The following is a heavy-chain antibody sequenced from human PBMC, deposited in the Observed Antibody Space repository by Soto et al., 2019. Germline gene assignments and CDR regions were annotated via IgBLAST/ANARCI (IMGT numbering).Heavy chain of an antibody. CDR3: ASQTDY. V-gene: IGHV1-8*02. J-gene: IGHJ4*02. CDR2: MNPNSGNT. CDR1: GYTFSSYD. Sequence: QVQLVQSGAEVKNPGASVKVSCKASGYTFSSYDTNWVRQAPEQGLEWMGWMNPNSGNTGYAQKFKGRVTMTRHISISTAYMELSSLRSEDTAVYYCASQTDYLGQGPLVTVSA.